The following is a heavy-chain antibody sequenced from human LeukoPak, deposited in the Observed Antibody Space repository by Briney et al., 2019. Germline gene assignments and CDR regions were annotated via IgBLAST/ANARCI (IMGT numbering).Heavy chain of an antibody. CDR1: GFSVSNNY. J-gene: IGHJ4*02. V-gene: IGHV3-53*01. Sequence: GGSLRLSCAASGFSVSNNYISWVRQAPGKGLEWVSVIYSGGNTYYADSVKGRFTISRDNSKNTLYLQMNSLRAEDTAVYYCARVGSQYDSSGYPYWGQGTLVTVSS. D-gene: IGHD3-22*01. CDR2: IYSGGNT. CDR3: ARVGSQYDSSGYPY.